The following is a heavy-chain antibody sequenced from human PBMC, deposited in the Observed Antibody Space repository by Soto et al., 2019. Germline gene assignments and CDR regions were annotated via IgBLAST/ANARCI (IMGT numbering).Heavy chain of an antibody. Sequence: GGSLRLSCAASGFTFSNHWMGWVRQAPGKGLEWVANIKEDGSEKYYVDSVKGRFIVSRDNAKNSLYLEMNSLRVEDSALYYCARGGSCFDFWGPGTLVTVPS. CDR2: IKEDGSEK. V-gene: IGHV3-7*05. D-gene: IGHD1-1*01. CDR3: ARGGSCFDF. J-gene: IGHJ4*02. CDR1: GFTFSNHW.